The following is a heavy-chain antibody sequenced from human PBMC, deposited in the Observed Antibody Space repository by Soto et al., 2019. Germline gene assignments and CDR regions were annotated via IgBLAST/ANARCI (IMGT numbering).Heavy chain of an antibody. D-gene: IGHD2-15*01. J-gene: IGHJ4*02. V-gene: IGHV3-33*01. CDR1: GFTFSSYG. CDR3: ARGLYCSGGSCYGYYFDY. CDR2: IWYDGSNK. Sequence: GGSLRLSCAASGFTFSSYGMHWVRQAPGKGLEWVAVIWYDGSNKYYADSVKGRFTISRDNSKNTLYLQMNSLRAEDTAVYYCARGLYCSGGSCYGYYFDYWGQGTLVTVSS.